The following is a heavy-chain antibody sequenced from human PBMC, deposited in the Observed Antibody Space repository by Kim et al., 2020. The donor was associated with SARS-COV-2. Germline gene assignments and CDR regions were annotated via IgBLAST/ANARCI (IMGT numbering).Heavy chain of an antibody. CDR3: VKLCSGGSCY. CDR2: IGSSGGRT. V-gene: IGHV3-23*01. Sequence: GGSLRLSCAASGFTFSSYGMSWVRQAPGKGPEWVSTIGSSGGRTYYADSVKGRFTISRDNSKNTLYLQMNSLRAEDTAIYYCVKLCSGGSCYWGQGTLV. CDR1: GFTFSSYG. J-gene: IGHJ4*02. D-gene: IGHD2-15*01.